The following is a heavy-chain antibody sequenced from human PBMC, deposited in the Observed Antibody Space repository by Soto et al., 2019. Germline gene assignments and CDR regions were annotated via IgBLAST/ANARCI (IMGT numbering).Heavy chain of an antibody. Sequence: PSETLSLTCTVSYGSISSGGYYWSCIRQHPGKGLEWTGYIYYSGSTYYNPSLKSRVTISVDTSKNQFSLKLSSVTAADTAVYYCARAYYYGSGRNDAFDIWGKGTMVTVSS. CDR2: IYYSGST. CDR3: ARAYYYGSGRNDAFDI. CDR1: YGSISSGGYY. V-gene: IGHV4-31*03. D-gene: IGHD3-10*01. J-gene: IGHJ3*02.